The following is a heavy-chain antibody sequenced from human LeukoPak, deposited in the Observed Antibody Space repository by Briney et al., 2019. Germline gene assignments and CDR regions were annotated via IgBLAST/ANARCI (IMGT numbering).Heavy chain of an antibody. J-gene: IGHJ4*02. CDR2: LFYSGST. CDR1: GGSITSSSYH. CDR3: ARRHNSGWYGD. D-gene: IGHD6-19*01. Sequence: SETLSLTCSVSGGSITSSSYHWGWIRQPPGKGLEWIGNLFYSGSTYYNPSLTSRATMLVDTSKNQFSLKLSSVTAADTAVYYCARRHNSGWYGDWGQGTLVTVSS. V-gene: IGHV4-39*01.